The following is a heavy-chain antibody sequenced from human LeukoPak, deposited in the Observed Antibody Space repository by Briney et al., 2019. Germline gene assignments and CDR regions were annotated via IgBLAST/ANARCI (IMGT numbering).Heavy chain of an antibody. CDR2: ISNDGTGT. CDR1: GFTFTRSW. Sequence: GVSVRLSCAASGFTFTRSWMHWVRQAPGKGLVWVSRISNDGTGTYYADSVQGRFTIYRDDDKNTLYLQMNSLGAEDTAVYYCAREYYWSFDLWGRGTLVTVSS. V-gene: IGHV3-74*01. J-gene: IGHJ2*01. CDR3: AREYYWSFDL.